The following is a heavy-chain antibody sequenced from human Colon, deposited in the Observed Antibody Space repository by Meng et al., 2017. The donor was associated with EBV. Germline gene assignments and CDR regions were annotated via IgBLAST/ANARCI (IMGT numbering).Heavy chain of an antibody. J-gene: IGHJ4*02. Sequence: QGHLKESGPCPLELAGTLSLTCAVSGGSISTSDWWSWVRQPPGKGLEWIGEIYRGGGTNYNPSFKSRVTISVDTSNNHFSLKLSYVTAADTAVYYCARVRVIPAAVGFDYWGQGTLVTVSS. CDR1: GGSISTSDW. CDR3: ARVRVIPAAVGFDY. V-gene: IGHV4-4*02. CDR2: IYRGGGT. D-gene: IGHD2-2*01.